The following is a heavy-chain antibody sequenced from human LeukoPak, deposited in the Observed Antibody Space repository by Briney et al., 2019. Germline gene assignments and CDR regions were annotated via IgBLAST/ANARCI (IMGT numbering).Heavy chain of an antibody. D-gene: IGHD4-17*01. CDR1: NGSFCDYY. CDR2: VNHSGST. J-gene: IGHJ4*02. Sequence: PSETLSLTCAVYNGSFCDYYWSWIRQPPGKGLEWIGEVNHSGSTNYNPSLKSRVTISVDTSRNQFSLKLSSVTAADTAVYYCARSGRYGDYGVCDYWGQGTLVTVSS. V-gene: IGHV4-34*01. CDR3: ARSGRYGDYGVCDY.